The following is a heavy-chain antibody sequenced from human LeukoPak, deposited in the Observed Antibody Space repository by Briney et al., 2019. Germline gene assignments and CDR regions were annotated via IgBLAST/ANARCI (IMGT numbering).Heavy chain of an antibody. CDR2: IYHSGNT. Sequence: SETLSLTCTVSGYTISSGYYWAWIRQPPGKGLEWIGQIYHSGNTYYNPSLKSRVTISVDTSKNQFSLKLSSVTAADTAVYYCARQASRITMVRGANWFDPWGQGTLVTVSS. CDR3: ARQASRITMVRGANWFDP. V-gene: IGHV4-38-2*02. D-gene: IGHD3-10*01. J-gene: IGHJ5*02. CDR1: GYTISSGYY.